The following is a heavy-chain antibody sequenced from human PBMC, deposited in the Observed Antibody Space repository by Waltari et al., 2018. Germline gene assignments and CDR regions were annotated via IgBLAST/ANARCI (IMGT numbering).Heavy chain of an antibody. D-gene: IGHD3-10*01. V-gene: IGHV4-34*01. CDR2: INHSEST. CDR1: GWSSRGYY. J-gene: IGHJ4*02. Sequence: QVQLQQWGAGLLKPSETLSLTCAVYGWSSRGYYWSWIRQPPGKGREWIGEINHSESTNYNPSLKSRVTISVDTSKNQFSLKLSSVTAADTAVYYCARVGTMVRGVNYFDYWGQGTLVTVSS. CDR3: ARVGTMVRGVNYFDY.